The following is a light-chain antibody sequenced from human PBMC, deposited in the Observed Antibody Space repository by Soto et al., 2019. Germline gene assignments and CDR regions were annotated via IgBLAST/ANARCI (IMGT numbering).Light chain of an antibody. CDR2: AAS. CDR3: QQYGSSPYT. CDR1: QSVSSSY. V-gene: IGKV3-20*01. Sequence: EIVLTQSPGTLSLSPGERATLSCRASQSVSSSYLAWYQQKPGQAPRLLIYAASSRATGIPDRFSGSGSATDFTLTISRLEPEDFAVYYWQQYGSSPYTFGQGTKLEIK. J-gene: IGKJ2*01.